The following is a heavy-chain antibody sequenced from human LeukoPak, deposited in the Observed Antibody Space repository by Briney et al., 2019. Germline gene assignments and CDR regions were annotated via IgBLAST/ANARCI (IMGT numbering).Heavy chain of an antibody. J-gene: IGHJ3*02. CDR2: INPNSGGT. CDR3: AREPILRLLCFGELVDI. CDR1: GYTFTGYY. Sequence: GASVKVSCKASGYTFTGYYMHWVRQAPGQGLEWMGWINPNSGGTNYAQKFQGRVTMTRDTSISTAYMELSRLRSDDTAVYYCAREPILRLLCFGELVDIWGERAMVTVSS. D-gene: IGHD3-10*01. V-gene: IGHV1-2*02.